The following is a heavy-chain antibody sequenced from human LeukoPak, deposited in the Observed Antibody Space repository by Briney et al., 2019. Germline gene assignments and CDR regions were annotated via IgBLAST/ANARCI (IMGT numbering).Heavy chain of an antibody. CDR2: ISSSGSTI. CDR1: GFTFSSYE. CDR3: ARDNGRRGKPGAFDI. Sequence: GGSLRLSCAASGFTFSSYEMNWVRQAPGKGLEWVSYISSSGSTIYYADSVKGRFTISRDNAKNSLYLQMNSLRAEDTAVYYCARDNGRRGKPGAFDIWGQGTMVTVSS. D-gene: IGHD2-8*01. V-gene: IGHV3-48*03. J-gene: IGHJ3*02.